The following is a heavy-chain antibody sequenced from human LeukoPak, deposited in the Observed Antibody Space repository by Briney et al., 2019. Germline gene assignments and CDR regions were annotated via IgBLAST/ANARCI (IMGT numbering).Heavy chain of an antibody. CDR3: ARVDIVVVPAALYNWFDP. CDR2: INHSVST. CDR1: GGSFSGYY. J-gene: IGHJ5*02. V-gene: IGHV4-34*01. Sequence: SETLSLTCALDGGSFSGYYCSWIRHPPGRGLGWIGEINHSVSTNYNPSLKSRVTISVDTSKNQFSLKLSSVTAADTAVYYCARVDIVVVPAALYNWFDPWGQGTLVTVSS. D-gene: IGHD2-2*03.